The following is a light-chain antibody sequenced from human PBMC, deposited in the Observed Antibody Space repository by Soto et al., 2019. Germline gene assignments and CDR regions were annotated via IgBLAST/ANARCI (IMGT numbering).Light chain of an antibody. CDR1: QSVTRNY. CDR3: QQDGTSPRT. V-gene: IGKV3-20*01. CDR2: GAS. Sequence: EVALTQSPGTLSLSPGDTATLSCGASQSVTRNYLAWYQQKAGQPPRLLIYGASTRASGIPDRFSGSGSGTRFTLTIDRLEPEDFAVYYCQQDGTSPRTVGRGTKVEIK. J-gene: IGKJ1*01.